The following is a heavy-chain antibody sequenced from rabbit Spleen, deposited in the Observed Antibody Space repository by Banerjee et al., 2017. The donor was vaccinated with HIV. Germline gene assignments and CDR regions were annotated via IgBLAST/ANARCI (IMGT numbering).Heavy chain of an antibody. Sequence: QSLEESGGDLVKPGASLTLTCTASGFSFSSSDYMCWVRQAPGKGLEWIGCIYTGSSGRTYYASWAKGRFTISKTSSTTVTLQMTSLTAADTATYFCARDLPTVVGWNLSLWGQGTLVTVS. V-gene: IGHV1S40*01. D-gene: IGHD1-1*01. CDR2: IYTGSSGRT. CDR1: GFSFSSSDY. CDR3: ARDLPTVVGWNLSL. J-gene: IGHJ3*01.